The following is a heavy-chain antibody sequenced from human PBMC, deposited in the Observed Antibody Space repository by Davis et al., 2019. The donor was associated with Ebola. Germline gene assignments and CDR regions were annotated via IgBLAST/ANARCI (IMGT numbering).Heavy chain of an antibody. CDR1: GYTFTSYY. CDR3: ARELVPAAIPPYYYYGMDV. J-gene: IGHJ6*02. D-gene: IGHD2-2*02. V-gene: IGHV1-46*01. Sequence: AASVKVSCKASGYTFTSYYMHWVRQAPGQGLEWMGIINPSGGSTSYAQKFQGRVTMTGDTSTSTVYMELSSLRSEDTAVYYCARELVPAAIPPYYYYGMDVWGQGTTVTVSS. CDR2: INPSGGST.